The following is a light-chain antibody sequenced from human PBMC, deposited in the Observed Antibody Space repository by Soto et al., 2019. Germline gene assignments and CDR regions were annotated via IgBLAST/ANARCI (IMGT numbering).Light chain of an antibody. CDR3: TSYTRDTALV. Sequence: QSALTQPRSVSGSPGQSVTISCTGTSSDVGGYNHVSWYQQHPGKAPKLIIYDVSTRPSGVPDRFSGSKSGNTASLTISGLQAEDEADYHCTSYTRDTALVFGTGTKVTVL. CDR2: DVS. CDR1: SSDVGGYNH. J-gene: IGLJ1*01. V-gene: IGLV2-11*01.